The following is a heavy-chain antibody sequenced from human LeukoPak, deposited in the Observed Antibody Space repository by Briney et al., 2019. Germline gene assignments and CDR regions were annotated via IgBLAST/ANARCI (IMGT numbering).Heavy chain of an antibody. D-gene: IGHD2/OR15-2a*01. CDR2: INQDGSAK. V-gene: IGHV3-7*01. Sequence: GGSLRLSCAASGFTFSSYWMSWVRQAPGKGLEWVANINQDGSAKDYGGSVEGRFTISRDNAKNSLYLQMNSLTAEDTAVYFCASAQNENYFDFWGLGTLVTVSS. CDR1: GFTFSSYW. J-gene: IGHJ4*02. CDR3: ASAQNENYFDF.